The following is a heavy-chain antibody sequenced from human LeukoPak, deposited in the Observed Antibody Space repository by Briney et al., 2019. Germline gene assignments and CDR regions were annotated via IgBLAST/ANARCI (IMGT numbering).Heavy chain of an antibody. CDR2: IYYSGST. V-gene: IGHV4-30-4*01. D-gene: IGHD1-26*01. CDR3: ARDHVGYYYHGMDV. CDR1: GGSISSGDYY. J-gene: IGHJ6*02. Sequence: PSETLSLTCTVSGGSISSGDYYWSWIRQPPGKGLEWIGYIYYSGSTYYNPSLKSRVTISVDTSKNQFSLKLSSVTAADTAVYYCARDHVGYYYHGMDVWGQGTTVTVSS.